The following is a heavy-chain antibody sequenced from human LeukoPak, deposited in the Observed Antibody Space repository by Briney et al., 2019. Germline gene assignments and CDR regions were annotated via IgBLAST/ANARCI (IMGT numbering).Heavy chain of an antibody. CDR2: IYYSGST. CDR1: GGSISSSSYY. Sequence: SETLSLTCTVSGGSISSSSYYWGWLRQPPGKGLEWIGSIYYSGSTYYNPSLKSRVTISVDTSKNQFSLKLSSVTAADTVVYYCAGYGGNFIDYWGQGTLVTVSS. J-gene: IGHJ4*02. D-gene: IGHD4-23*01. V-gene: IGHV4-39*01. CDR3: AGYGGNFIDY.